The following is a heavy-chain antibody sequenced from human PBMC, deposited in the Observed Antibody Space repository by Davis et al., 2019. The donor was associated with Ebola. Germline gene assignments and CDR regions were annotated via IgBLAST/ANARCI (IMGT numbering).Heavy chain of an antibody. J-gene: IGHJ6*04. D-gene: IGHD2-2*01. Sequence: SVKVSCKASAYTFTSYGISCVRQAPGQGLEWMGGIIPIFGTANYAQKFQGRVTITADESTSTAYMELSSLRAEDTAVYYCARGRYCSSTSCYVYYGMDVWGKGTTVTVSS. V-gene: IGHV1-69*13. CDR1: AYTFTSYG. CDR3: ARGRYCSSTSCYVYYGMDV. CDR2: IIPIFGTA.